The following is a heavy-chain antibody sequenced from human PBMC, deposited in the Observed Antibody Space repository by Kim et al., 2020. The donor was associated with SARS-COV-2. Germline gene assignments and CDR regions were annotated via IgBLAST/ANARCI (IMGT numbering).Heavy chain of an antibody. CDR2: ISYDGSNK. CDR1: GFTFSSYA. J-gene: IGHJ6*02. D-gene: IGHD6-19*01. CDR3: ARDRSSGWYSYYYYYGMDV. V-gene: IGHV3-30*04. Sequence: GGSLRLSCAASGFTFSSYAMHWVRQAPGKGLEWVAVISYDGSNKYYADSVKGRFTISRDNSKNTLYLQMNSLRAEDTAVYYCARDRSSGWYSYYYYYGMDVWGQGTTVTVSS.